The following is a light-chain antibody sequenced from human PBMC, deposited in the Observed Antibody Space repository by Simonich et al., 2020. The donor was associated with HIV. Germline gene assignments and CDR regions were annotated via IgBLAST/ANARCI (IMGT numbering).Light chain of an antibody. CDR2: WTS. Sequence: DIVMTQSPDSLAGSLGERATINCKSIQSVLYSSNNKTSLAWYQHKPGQPPKLLIYWTSPRVSGVPDRFSCSGSGTAFTLTISSLQAEDVAIYYCQQYYSTPPTFGQGTKVEIK. V-gene: IGKV4-1*01. J-gene: IGKJ1*01. CDR3: QQYYSTPPT. CDR1: QSVLYSSNNKTS.